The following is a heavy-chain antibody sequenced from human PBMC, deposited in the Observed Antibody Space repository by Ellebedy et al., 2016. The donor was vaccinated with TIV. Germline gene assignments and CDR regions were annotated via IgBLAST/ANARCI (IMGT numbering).Heavy chain of an antibody. CDR3: ARSLLWFGELGVFDY. V-gene: IGHV4-59*01. CDR1: GGSISSYY. D-gene: IGHD3-10*01. CDR2: IYYSGST. J-gene: IGHJ4*02. Sequence: SETLSLXCTVSGGSISSYYWSWIRQPPGKGLEWIGYIYYSGSTNYNPSLKSRVTISVDTSKNQFSLKLSSVTAADTAVYYCARSLLWFGELGVFDYWGQGTLVTVSS.